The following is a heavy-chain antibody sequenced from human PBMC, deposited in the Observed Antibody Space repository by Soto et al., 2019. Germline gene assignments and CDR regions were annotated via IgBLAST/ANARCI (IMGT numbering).Heavy chain of an antibody. D-gene: IGHD2-2*01. CDR2: IYFTGST. Sequence: PSETLSLTCNVSGGSISSGTSYWTWIRQHPGEGLEWIGHIYFTGSTYYNPSLKSRVTISVDTSKNQFSLKLSSVTAADTAVYYCARRQYQLPSDYWGQGILVTVSS. V-gene: IGHV4-39*01. CDR1: GGSISSGTSY. J-gene: IGHJ4*02. CDR3: ARRQYQLPSDY.